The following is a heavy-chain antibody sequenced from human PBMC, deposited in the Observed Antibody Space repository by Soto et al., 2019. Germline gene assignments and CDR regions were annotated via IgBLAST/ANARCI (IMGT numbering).Heavy chain of an antibody. V-gene: IGHV1-3*01. CDR1: GYTFTSYA. CDR2: INAGNGNT. D-gene: IGHD3-9*01. Sequence: VASVKVSCKASGYTFTSYAMHWVRQAPGQRLEWMGWINAGNGNTKYSQRFQGRVTITRDTSASTAYMELSSLRSEDTAVYYCARDGGDRYFDWLFPTNNWFDPWGQGTLVTVSS. CDR3: ARDGGDRYFDWLFPTNNWFDP. J-gene: IGHJ5*02.